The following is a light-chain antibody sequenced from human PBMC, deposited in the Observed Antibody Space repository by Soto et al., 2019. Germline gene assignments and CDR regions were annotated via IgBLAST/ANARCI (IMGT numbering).Light chain of an antibody. CDR3: QQYNVWPFT. CDR1: QSVSSN. Sequence: EIVMTQSPATLSVSPGERATLSCRASQSVSSNLAWYQQKPGQTPKLLIYLASTRATGIPARSSGSGSGTEFTLTISSLQSEDFAVYYCQQYNVWPFTFGGGTKVEFK. J-gene: IGKJ4*01. V-gene: IGKV3-15*01. CDR2: LAS.